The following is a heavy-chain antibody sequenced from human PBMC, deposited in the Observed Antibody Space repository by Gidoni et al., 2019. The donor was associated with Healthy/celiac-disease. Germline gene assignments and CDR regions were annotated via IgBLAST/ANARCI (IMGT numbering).Heavy chain of an antibody. J-gene: IGHJ2*01. CDR1: GFTFSSYG. CDR3: AREGGSSGWSYFDL. CDR2: IWYDGSNK. Sequence: QVQLVESGGGVVQPGRSLRLSCAASGFTFSSYGMHWVRQAPGKGLEWVAVIWYDGSNKYYADSVKGRFTISRDNSKNTLYLQMNSLRAEDTAVYYCAREGGSSGWSYFDLWGRGTLVTVSS. D-gene: IGHD6-19*01. V-gene: IGHV3-33*01.